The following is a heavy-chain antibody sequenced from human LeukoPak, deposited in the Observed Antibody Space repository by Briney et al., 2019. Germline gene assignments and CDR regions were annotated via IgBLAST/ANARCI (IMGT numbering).Heavy chain of an antibody. CDR3: ATQKTPRRSLNWYFDL. D-gene: IGHD2-15*01. CDR2: FDPEDGET. V-gene: IGHV1-24*01. J-gene: IGHJ2*01. CDR1: GYTLTELS. Sequence: ASVKVSCKVSGYTLTELSMHWVRRAPGKGLEWMGGFDPEDGETIYAQKFQGRVTMTEDTSTDTAYMELSSLRSEDTAVYYCATQKTPRRSLNWYFDLWGRGTLVTVSS.